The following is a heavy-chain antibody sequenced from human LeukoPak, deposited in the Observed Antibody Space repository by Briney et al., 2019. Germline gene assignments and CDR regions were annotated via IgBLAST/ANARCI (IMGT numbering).Heavy chain of an antibody. CDR3: AREWGRGTYYYDSSGKKDAFDI. J-gene: IGHJ3*02. Sequence: ASVKVSCKASGYTFTSYYMHWVRQAPGQGLEWMGIINPSGGSTSYAQKFQGRVTMTRDMSTSTVYVELSSLRSEDTAVYYCAREWGRGTYYYDSSGKKDAFDIWGQGTMVTVSS. CDR1: GYTFTSYY. CDR2: INPSGGST. D-gene: IGHD3-22*01. V-gene: IGHV1-46*01.